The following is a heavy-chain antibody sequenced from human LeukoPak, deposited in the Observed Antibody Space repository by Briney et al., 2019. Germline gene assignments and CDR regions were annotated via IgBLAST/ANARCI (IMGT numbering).Heavy chain of an antibody. J-gene: IGHJ2*01. Sequence: PGGSLRLSCAASGFNFKYYAMTWVRQAPGKGLEGVSSISGSGDYTYCADSVKCRFTISRDNSKDTLYLQVTSLRAKDMAVFYCEKGQDANYLPLDLWGRGTLVTVSS. CDR1: GFNFKYYA. CDR3: EKGQDANYLPLDL. D-gene: IGHD4/OR15-4a*01. CDR2: ISGSGDYT. V-gene: IGHV3-23*01.